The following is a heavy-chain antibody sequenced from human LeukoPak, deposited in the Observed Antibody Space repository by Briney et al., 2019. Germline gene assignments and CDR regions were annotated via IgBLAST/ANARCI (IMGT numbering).Heavy chain of an antibody. CDR3: ARAFFSYGSGSYYITGRYNWFDP. Sequence: PSQTLSLTCTVSGGSISSGDYYWSWIRQPPGKGLEWIGYIYYSGSTYYNPTLKSRVTISVDTSKNQFSLKLSSVPAADTAVYYCARAFFSYGSGSYYITGRYNWFDPWGQGTLVTLSS. D-gene: IGHD3-10*01. J-gene: IGHJ5*02. V-gene: IGHV4-30-4*01. CDR1: GGSISSGDYY. CDR2: IYYSGST.